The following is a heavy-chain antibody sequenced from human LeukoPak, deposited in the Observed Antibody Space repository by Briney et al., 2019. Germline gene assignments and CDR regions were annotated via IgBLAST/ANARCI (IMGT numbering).Heavy chain of an antibody. CDR3: ARDYRGLSGSYSGLYYFDY. V-gene: IGHV6-1*01. CDR1: GDSVSSNSAA. J-gene: IGHJ4*02. Sequence: SQTLSLTCAISGDSVSSNSAAWNWIRQSPSRGLEWLGRTYYRSKWYNDYAVSVKSRITINPDTSKNQFSLQLNSVTPEDTAVYYCARDYRGLSGSYSGLYYFDYWGQGTLVTVSS. D-gene: IGHD1-26*01. CDR2: TYYRSKWYN.